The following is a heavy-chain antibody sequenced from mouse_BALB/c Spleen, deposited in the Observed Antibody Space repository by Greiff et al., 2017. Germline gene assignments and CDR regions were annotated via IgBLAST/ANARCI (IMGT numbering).Heavy chain of an antibody. D-gene: IGHD2-14*01. CDR1: GFTFTDYY. Sequence: EVQVVESGGGLVQPGGSLRLSCATSGFTFTDYYMSWVRQPPGKALEWLGFIRNKANGYTTEYSASVKGRFTISRDNSQSILYLQMNTLRAEDSATYYCAREVRGYAMDYWGQGTSVTVSS. CDR2: IRNKANGYTT. V-gene: IGHV7-3*02. J-gene: IGHJ4*01. CDR3: AREVRGYAMDY.